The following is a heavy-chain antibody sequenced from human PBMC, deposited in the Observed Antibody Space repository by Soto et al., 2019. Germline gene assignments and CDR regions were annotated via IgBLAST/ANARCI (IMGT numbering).Heavy chain of an antibody. V-gene: IGHV3-23*01. D-gene: IGHD3-22*01. CDR3: AKCSGYYDYYGMDV. CDR2: ISGSGGST. CDR1: GFTFSSYA. Sequence: EVQLLESGGGLVQPGGSLRLSCAASGFTFSSYAMSWVRQAPGKGLEWVSAISGSGGSTYYADSVKGRFTISRDNSNNTLYLQMNSLRAEDTAVYYCAKCSGYYDYYGMDVWGQGTTVTVSS. J-gene: IGHJ6*02.